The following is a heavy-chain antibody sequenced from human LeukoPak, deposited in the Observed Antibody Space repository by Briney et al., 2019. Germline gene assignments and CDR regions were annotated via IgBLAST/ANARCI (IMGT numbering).Heavy chain of an antibody. CDR1: GFTFSSYW. Sequence: TGGSLRLSCAASGFTFSSYWMSWVRQAPGKGLEWVANIKQDGSEKYYVDSVKGRFTISRDNAKNSLYLQMNSLRADDTAVYYCARNAGNYDFWSGLYSPRWFAPWGQGTLVTVSS. CDR2: IKQDGSEK. CDR3: ARNAGNYDFWSGLYSPRWFAP. J-gene: IGHJ5*02. D-gene: IGHD3-3*01. V-gene: IGHV3-7*01.